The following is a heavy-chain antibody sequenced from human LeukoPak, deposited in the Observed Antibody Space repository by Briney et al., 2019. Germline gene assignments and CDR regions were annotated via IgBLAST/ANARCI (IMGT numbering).Heavy chain of an antibody. CDR2: IYFTGST. D-gene: IGHD6-19*01. Sequence: SETLSLTCTVYGGSISSYCCSWFRQPPGSGLEWIGYIYFTGSTNYNPSLESRVTISVDRSDGNQFSLKLNSVTAADTAVYYCARGLAGYSGGDDAFDAWGQGTMVTVSS. J-gene: IGHJ3*01. CDR3: ARGLAGYSGGDDAFDA. V-gene: IGHV4-59*01. CDR1: GGSISSYC.